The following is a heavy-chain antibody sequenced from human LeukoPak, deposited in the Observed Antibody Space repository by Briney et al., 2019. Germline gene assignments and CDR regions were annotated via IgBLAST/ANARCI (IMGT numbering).Heavy chain of an antibody. CDR3: ARDSEPLYDILTGYYRGSVSLNDY. D-gene: IGHD3-9*01. CDR2: ISSSSSTI. J-gene: IGHJ4*02. CDR1: GFTFSSYS. V-gene: IGHV3-48*04. Sequence: GGSLRLSCAASGFTFSSYSMNWVRQAPGKGLEWVSYISSSSSTIYYADSVKGRFTISRDNAKNSLYLQMNSLRAEDTAVYYCARDSEPLYDILTGYYRGSVSLNDYWGQGTLVTVSS.